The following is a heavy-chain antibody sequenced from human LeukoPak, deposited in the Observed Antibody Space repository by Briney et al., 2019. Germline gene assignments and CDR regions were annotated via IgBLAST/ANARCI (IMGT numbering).Heavy chain of an antibody. CDR3: ARLGSSGTVHGDLDY. CDR2: ISPGGSNV. V-gene: IGHV3-21*01. D-gene: IGHD2-21*01. J-gene: IGHJ4*02. CDR1: GFTFNNFE. Sequence: GGSLRLSCAASGFTFNNFEMNWVRQAPGKGLEWVSSISPGGSNVYYAGSVKGRFTISRDNAKNSLYLQMSSLRAEDTAMYYCARLGSSGTVHGDLDYWGQGTLVTVSS.